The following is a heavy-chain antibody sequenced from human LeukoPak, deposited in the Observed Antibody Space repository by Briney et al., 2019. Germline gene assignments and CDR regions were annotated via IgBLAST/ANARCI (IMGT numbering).Heavy chain of an antibody. CDR2: IYYSGST. Sequence: PSETLSLTCTVSGGSISSSSYYWGWIRQPPGKGLEWIGSIYYSGSTYYNPSLKSRVTISVDTSKNQFSLKLSSVTAADTAVYYCARMASHAFDIWGQGTMVTVSS. CDR1: GGSISSSSYY. V-gene: IGHV4-39*07. CDR3: ARMASHAFDI. D-gene: IGHD5-24*01. J-gene: IGHJ3*02.